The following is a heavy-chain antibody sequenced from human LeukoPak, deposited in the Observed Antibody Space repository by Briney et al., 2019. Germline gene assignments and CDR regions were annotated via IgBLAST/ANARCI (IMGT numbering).Heavy chain of an antibody. CDR2: IYYSGST. CDR1: GASLTNYH. J-gene: IGHJ6*03. D-gene: IGHD1-26*01. Sequence: PSETLSLTCTVSGASLTNYHWTWIRQPPGKGLEWIGYIYYSGSTNYNPSLKSRVTISVDTSKNQFSLKLSSVTAADTAVYYCARDGAPTPYYYYMDVWGKGTTVTVSS. V-gene: IGHV4-59*01. CDR3: ARDGAPTPYYYYMDV.